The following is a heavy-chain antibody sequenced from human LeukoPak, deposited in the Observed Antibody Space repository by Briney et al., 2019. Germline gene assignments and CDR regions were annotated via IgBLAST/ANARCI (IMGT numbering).Heavy chain of an antibody. D-gene: IGHD3-16*01. Sequence: PETLSLTCTVSGGSISSYYWSWIRQPPGKGLEWIGYIYYSGSTNYNPSLKSRVTISLDTSKNQFSLKLSSVTAADTAVYYCARDGAHKNHYYSYYYMDVWGKGTTVTVS. CDR2: IYYSGST. CDR1: GGSISSYY. J-gene: IGHJ6*03. CDR3: ARDGAHKNHYYSYYYMDV. V-gene: IGHV4-59*01.